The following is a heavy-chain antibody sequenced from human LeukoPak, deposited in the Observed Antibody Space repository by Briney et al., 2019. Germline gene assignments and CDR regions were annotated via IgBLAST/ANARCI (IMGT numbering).Heavy chain of an antibody. CDR2: ITGRSDKT. J-gene: IGHJ4*02. V-gene: IGHV3-23*01. Sequence: GGSLRLSCAASGFNFNKYDMTWARQAPGKGLEWVSTITGRSDKTYYTDSVKGRFVTPRDNSEDTLYLQMNSLRAEDTALYYCAKGGWLDDLGQGALVTVSS. CDR3: AKGGWLDD. CDR1: GFNFNKYD. D-gene: IGHD6-19*01.